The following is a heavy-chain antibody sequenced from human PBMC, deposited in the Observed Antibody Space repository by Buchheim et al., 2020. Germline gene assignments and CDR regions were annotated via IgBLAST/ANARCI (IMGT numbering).Heavy chain of an antibody. CDR1: GFTFSSYS. CDR2: ISSSSSTI. J-gene: IGHJ4*02. D-gene: IGHD3-22*01. V-gene: IGHV3-48*01. Sequence: EVQLVESGGGLVQPGGSLRLSCAASGFTFSSYSMNWVRQAPGKGLEWVSYISSSSSTIYYADSVKGRFNISRDNAKNSLYLQMNSLRAEDTAVYYCARDSFYYYDSSGYYPLDYWGQGTL. CDR3: ARDSFYYYDSSGYYPLDY.